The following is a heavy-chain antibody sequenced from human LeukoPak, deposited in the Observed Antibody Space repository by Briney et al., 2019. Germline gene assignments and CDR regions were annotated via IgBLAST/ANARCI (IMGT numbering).Heavy chain of an antibody. CDR1: GFSLSTSGMS. CDR2: IDWDDDK. V-gene: IGHV2-70*11. D-gene: IGHD5-12*01. Sequence: SGPALVKPTQTLTLTCTFSGFSLSTSGMSVSWIRQPPGEALEWLARIDWDDDKYYSTSLKPRLTIFRDTSENQVVLIMTNMDPVDTATYYCARIRGSGYPVDYWGQGTLVTVSS. CDR3: ARIRGSGYPVDY. J-gene: IGHJ4*02.